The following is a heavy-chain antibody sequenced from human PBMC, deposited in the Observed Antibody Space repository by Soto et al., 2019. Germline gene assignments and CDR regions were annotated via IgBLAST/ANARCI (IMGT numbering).Heavy chain of an antibody. CDR1: GYPVTAYY. CDR2: INPATGAA. CDR3: ARGGGVGVAGSAAFDM. D-gene: IGHD3-3*01. Sequence: QLHLVHSGAVVKKPGASVTVSCSASGYPVTAYYMHWVRQAPGRGLEWMGGINPATGAAKYTQTFKGRVTMTRDMSTSTVFMELGGLTSEDTAGFYCARGGGVGVAGSAAFDMWGQGTLVTVSS. J-gene: IGHJ3*02. V-gene: IGHV1-2*02.